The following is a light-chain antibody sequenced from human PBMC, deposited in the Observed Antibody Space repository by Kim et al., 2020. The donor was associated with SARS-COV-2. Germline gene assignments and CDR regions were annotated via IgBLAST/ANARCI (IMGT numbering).Light chain of an antibody. CDR1: QSVSSN. Sequence: VSPGERATLSCRARQSVSSNLAWYQQKPGQAPRLLIYAASTRDTGIPARFSGSGSGTDFTLTISSLQSEDFAIFYCQQYNTWPPYTFGQGTKLEI. V-gene: IGKV3-15*01. CDR3: QQYNTWPPYT. J-gene: IGKJ2*01. CDR2: AAS.